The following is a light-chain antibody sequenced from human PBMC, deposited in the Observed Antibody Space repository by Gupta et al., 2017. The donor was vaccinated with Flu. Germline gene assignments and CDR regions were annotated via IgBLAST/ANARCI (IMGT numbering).Light chain of an antibody. Sequence: DIVMTQSPDSLAVSLGERATINCKSSRSVLSSSNSKSYLTWYQQRPGQPPRLLISWASTRESGVPDRFSGSGSGTDFTPTISGLQAEDVAVYYCQQYYTTPLTFGGGTKVEIK. V-gene: IGKV4-1*01. CDR2: WAS. J-gene: IGKJ4*01. CDR3: QQYYTTPLT. CDR1: RSVLSSSNSKSY.